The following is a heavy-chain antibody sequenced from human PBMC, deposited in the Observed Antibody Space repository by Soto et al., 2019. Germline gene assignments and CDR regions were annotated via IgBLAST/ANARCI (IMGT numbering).Heavy chain of an antibody. J-gene: IGHJ4*02. Sequence: SETLSLTCAVYGGSFSGYYWSWIRQPPGKGLEWIGEINHSGSTNYNPSLKSRVTISVDTSKNQFSLKLSSVTAADTAVYYCARVDGSTVTTSDDYWGQGTLVTVSS. V-gene: IGHV4-34*01. CDR3: ARVDGSTVTTSDDY. CDR2: INHSGST. D-gene: IGHD4-17*01. CDR1: GGSFSGYY.